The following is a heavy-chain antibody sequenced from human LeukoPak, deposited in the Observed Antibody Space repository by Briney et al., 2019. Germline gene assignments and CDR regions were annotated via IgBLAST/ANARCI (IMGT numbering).Heavy chain of an antibody. CDR1: GFTFSSYW. V-gene: IGHV3-74*01. J-gene: IGHJ4*02. CDR2: INSDGSST. CDR3: ARDRNSGSYYSDY. D-gene: IGHD1-26*01. Sequence: GGSLRLSCAASGFTFSSYWMHWVRQAPGRGLVWVSRINSDGSSTSYADSVKGRFTISRDNAKNTLYLQMNSLRAEDTAVYYCARDRNSGSYYSDYWGQGTLVTASS.